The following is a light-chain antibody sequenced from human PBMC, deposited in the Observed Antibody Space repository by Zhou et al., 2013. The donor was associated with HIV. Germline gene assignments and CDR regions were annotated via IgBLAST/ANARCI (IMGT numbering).Light chain of an antibody. Sequence: EIVLTQSPATLSLSPGERATLSCRASQSVSSSLAWYQQKPGQAPRLLIYDASNRATGIPARFSGSGSGTDFTLTISSLQSEDFAIYYCQQYKNWPITFGQGTRLEIK. CDR1: QSVSSS. J-gene: IGKJ5*01. CDR3: QQYKNWPIT. V-gene: IGKV3-11*01. CDR2: DAS.